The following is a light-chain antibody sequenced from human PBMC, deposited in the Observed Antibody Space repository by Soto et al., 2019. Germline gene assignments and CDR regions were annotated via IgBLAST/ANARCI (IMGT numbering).Light chain of an antibody. J-gene: IGLJ2*01. V-gene: IGLV1-44*01. CDR2: SDD. CDR1: NSNIGRNT. Sequence: QSVLTQLPSASGTPGQRVTISCSGSNSNIGRNTVSWYQQVPGTAPKSLIYSDDQRPSGVPDRISGSRSGTSASLAISGLQSGDEAEYYCAAWDDTLRARVFGGGTKLTVL. CDR3: AAWDDTLRARV.